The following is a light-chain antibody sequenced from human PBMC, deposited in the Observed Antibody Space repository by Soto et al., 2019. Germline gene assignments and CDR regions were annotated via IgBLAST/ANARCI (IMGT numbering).Light chain of an antibody. J-gene: IGLJ2*01. Sequence: QSVLTQPASVSGSPGQSITISCTGTSGDVGSYNLVSWYQQHPGKAPKLMIYEGSERPSGVSNRFSGSKSGNTASLTISGLQAEDEADYYCCSYAGSSTSVVFGGGTKLTVL. CDR1: SGDVGSYNL. V-gene: IGLV2-23*01. CDR2: EGS. CDR3: CSYAGSSTSVV.